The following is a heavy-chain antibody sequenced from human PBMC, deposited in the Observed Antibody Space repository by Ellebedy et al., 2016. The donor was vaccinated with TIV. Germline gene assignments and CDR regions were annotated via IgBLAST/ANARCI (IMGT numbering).Heavy chain of an antibody. J-gene: IGHJ6*02. CDR3: ARCCSSGSCYYYYGMDV. CDR2: ISSSSSTI. V-gene: IGHV3-48*02. Sequence: GESLKISCAASGFTLSSYSINWVRQAPGKVLEWVSYISSSSSTIYYADSVKGRFTISRDNAKNSLYLQMNSLRDEDTAVYYCARCCSSGSCYYYYGMDVWGQGTTVTVSS. CDR1: GFTLSSYS. D-gene: IGHD2-15*01.